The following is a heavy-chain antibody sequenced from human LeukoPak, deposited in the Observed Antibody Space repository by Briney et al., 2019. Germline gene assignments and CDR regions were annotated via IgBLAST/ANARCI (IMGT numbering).Heavy chain of an antibody. D-gene: IGHD5-12*01. CDR1: GGSISGAY. CDR3: ARTGSGRDYYGMDV. CDR2: IYYSGST. V-gene: IGHV4-59*01. J-gene: IGHJ6*02. Sequence: SEALSLTCSVSGGSISGAYWSWIRQAPGKGLEWIGYIYYSGSTDYNPSLESRVTISIDTSKNHFSLNLTAVTAADTAIYYCARTGSGRDYYGMDVWGQGTSVTVSS.